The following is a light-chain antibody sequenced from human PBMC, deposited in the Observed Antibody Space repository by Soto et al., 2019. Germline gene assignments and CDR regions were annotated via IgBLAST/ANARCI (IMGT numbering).Light chain of an antibody. CDR2: AAS. V-gene: IGKV1-39*01. CDR3: QQCFSLPPT. J-gene: IGKJ1*01. Sequence: DIQVTQSPSSLSASVGDRVTITCRASQSIEKYLSWYRQLPGKAPKLLIYAASNLQRGVPSRFSGSGSGTEFTLTISNLQPDDFAVYYCQQCFSLPPTFGHGTKV. CDR1: QSIEKY.